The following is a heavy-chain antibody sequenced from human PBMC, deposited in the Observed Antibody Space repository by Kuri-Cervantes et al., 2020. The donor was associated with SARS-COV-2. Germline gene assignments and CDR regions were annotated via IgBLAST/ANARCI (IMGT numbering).Heavy chain of an antibody. CDR2: MNPNTGVT. J-gene: IGHJ4*02. Sequence: ASVKVSCKASGYTFTNYDINWVRQATGQGLEWMGWMNPNTGVTGYTQKFQDRITMTRDTSVSTAYMELSSLTFADTATYYCTRRSATRDYWGQGTLVTVSS. V-gene: IGHV1-8*01. CDR1: GYTFTNYD. D-gene: IGHD6-25*01. CDR3: TRRSATRDY.